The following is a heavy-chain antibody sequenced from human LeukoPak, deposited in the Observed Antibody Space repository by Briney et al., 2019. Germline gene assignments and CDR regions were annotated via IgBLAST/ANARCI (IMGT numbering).Heavy chain of an antibody. V-gene: IGHV4-59*01. D-gene: IGHD2-21*01. Sequence: SETLSLTCTVSGGSISSYYWSWIRQPPGKGLEWIGNIYYSGSTNYNPSLKSRVTISVDTSKNQFPLKLSSVTAADTAVYYCARNLCGGDCYSADYYYMDVWGKGPRSPSP. CDR2: IYYSGST. J-gene: IGHJ6*03. CDR3: ARNLCGGDCYSADYYYMDV. CDR1: GGSISSYY.